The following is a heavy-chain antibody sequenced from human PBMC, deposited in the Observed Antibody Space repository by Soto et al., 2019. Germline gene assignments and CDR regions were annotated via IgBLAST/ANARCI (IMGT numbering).Heavy chain of an antibody. Sequence: GASVKVSCKASGYTFTGYYIHWVRQAPGQGLEWMGWINPNSGGTNYAQKFQGRVTMTRDTSISTAYMELSRLRSDDTAVYYCARGIYSGYDYWFDPWGQGTLVTVSS. J-gene: IGHJ5*02. V-gene: IGHV1-2*02. CDR1: GYTFTGYY. CDR3: ARGIYSGYDYWFDP. CDR2: INPNSGGT. D-gene: IGHD5-12*01.